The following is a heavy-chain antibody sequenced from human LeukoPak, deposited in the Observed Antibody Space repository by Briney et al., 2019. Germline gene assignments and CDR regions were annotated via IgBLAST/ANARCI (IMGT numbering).Heavy chain of an antibody. D-gene: IGHD6-19*01. CDR1: GGTFSSYA. CDR3: ARGSGKEGWLMDV. CDR2: IIPIFGTA. V-gene: IGHV1-69*13. Sequence: SVKVSCKASGGTFSSYAISWVRQAPGQGLEWMGGIIPIFGTANYAQRFQGRVTITAGESTSTAYMELSSLRSEDTAVYYCARGSGKEGWLMDVWGQGTTVTVSS. J-gene: IGHJ6*02.